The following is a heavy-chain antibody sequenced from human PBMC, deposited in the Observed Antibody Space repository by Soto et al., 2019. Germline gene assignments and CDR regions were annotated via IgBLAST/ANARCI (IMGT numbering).Heavy chain of an antibody. Sequence: SQTLSLTSAISGDSVSSNSAAWNWIRQSPSRGLEWLGRTYYRSKWYNDYAVSVKSRITINTDTSKNQFYLQLNSVTPEETAEYYCARDQLGIAVAGITPHFDYWGQGALVTVSS. CDR2: TYYRSKWYN. D-gene: IGHD6-19*01. V-gene: IGHV6-1*01. CDR1: GDSVSSNSAA. CDR3: ARDQLGIAVAGITPHFDY. J-gene: IGHJ4*02.